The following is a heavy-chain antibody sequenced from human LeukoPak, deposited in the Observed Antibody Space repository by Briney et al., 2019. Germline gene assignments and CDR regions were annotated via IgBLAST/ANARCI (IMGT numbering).Heavy chain of an antibody. J-gene: IGHJ4*02. CDR2: IRYDGSNK. CDR1: GFTFSNSG. D-gene: IGHD5-12*01. Sequence: PGGSLRLSCAASGFTFSNSGMHWVRQAPGKGLEWVAFIRYDGSNKYYADSVKGRFTISRDNSKNTLYLQMNSLRAEGTAVYYCAKERYSGYDFDYWGQGTLVTVSS. V-gene: IGHV3-30*02. CDR3: AKERYSGYDFDY.